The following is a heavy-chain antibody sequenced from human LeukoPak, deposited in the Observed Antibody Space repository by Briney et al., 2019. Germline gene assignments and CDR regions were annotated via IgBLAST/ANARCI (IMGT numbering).Heavy chain of an antibody. CDR2: IYYSGST. CDR3: ATRVSGVVVAPYWYFDL. V-gene: IGHV4-59*01. J-gene: IGHJ2*01. Sequence: PSETLSLTCTVSGGSISSYYWSWIRQPPGKGLEWIGYIYYSGSTNYNPSLKSRVTISVDTSKNQFSLKLSSVTAADTAVYYCATRVSGVVVAPYWYFDLWGRGTLVTVSS. D-gene: IGHD2-15*01. CDR1: GGSISSYY.